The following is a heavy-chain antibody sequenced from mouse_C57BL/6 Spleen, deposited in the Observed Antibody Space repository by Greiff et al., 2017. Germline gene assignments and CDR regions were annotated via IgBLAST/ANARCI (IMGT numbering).Heavy chain of an antibody. D-gene: IGHD1-1*01. J-gene: IGHJ2*01. CDR1: GFNIKDDY. CDR2: IDPENGDT. V-gene: IGHV14-4*01. Sequence: EVKLLESGAELVRPGASVKLSCTASGFNIKDDYMHWVKQRPEQGLEWIGWIDPENGDTEYASKFQGKATITAETSSNTAYLQLSSLTSEDTAVYYCTTSPISLITTVVAGADYWGQGTTLTVSS. CDR3: TTSPISLITTVVAGADY.